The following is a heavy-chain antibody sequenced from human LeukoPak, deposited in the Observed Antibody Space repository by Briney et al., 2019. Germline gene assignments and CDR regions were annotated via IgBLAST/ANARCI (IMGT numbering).Heavy chain of an antibody. CDR2: INPSGGST. J-gene: IGHJ3*02. V-gene: IGHV1-46*01. Sequence: ASVKVSCKASGYTFTSYYMHWVRQAPGQGLERMGIINPSGGSTSYAQKFQGRVTMTRDTSTSTVYMELSSLRSEDTAVYYCARAAESNAFDIWGQGAMVTVSS. CDR1: GYTFTSYY. CDR3: ARAAESNAFDI.